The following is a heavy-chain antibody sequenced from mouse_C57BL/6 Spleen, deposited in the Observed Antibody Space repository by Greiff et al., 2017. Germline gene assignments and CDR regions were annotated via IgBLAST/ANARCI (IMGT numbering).Heavy chain of an antibody. V-gene: IGHV1-66*01. J-gene: IGHJ2*01. D-gene: IGHD1-1*01. CDR3: AREDYYGSSGY. Sequence: QVQLQQSGPELVKPGASVKISCKASGYSFTSYYIHWVKQRPGQGLEWIGWIYPGSGNTKYNEKFKGKATLTADTSSSTAYMQLSSLTSEDSAVYYCAREDYYGSSGYWGQGTTLTVSS. CDR1: GYSFTSYY. CDR2: IYPGSGNT.